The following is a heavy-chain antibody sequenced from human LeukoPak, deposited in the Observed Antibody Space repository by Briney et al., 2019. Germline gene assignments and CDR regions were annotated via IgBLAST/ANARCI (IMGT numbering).Heavy chain of an antibody. CDR1: GGSISSSSYY. V-gene: IGHV4-61*05. J-gene: IGHJ6*02. CDR3: ARGRVAVTDYYYGMDV. CDR2: IYYSGST. D-gene: IGHD2-21*02. Sequence: SETLSLTCTVSGGSISSSSYYWGWIRQPPGKGLEWIGYIYYSGSTNYNPSLKSRVTISVDTSKNQFSLKLSSVTAADTAVYYCARGRVAVTDYYYGMDVWGQGTTVTVSS.